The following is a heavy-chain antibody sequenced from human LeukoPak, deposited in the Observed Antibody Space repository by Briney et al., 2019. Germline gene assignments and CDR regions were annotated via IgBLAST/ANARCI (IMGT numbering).Heavy chain of an antibody. D-gene: IGHD6-13*01. CDR2: IYYSGST. CDR3: ARHSDGAAGGGYFDY. Sequence: SETLSLTCTVSGGSISSYYWSWIRQPPGKGLEWIGYIYYSGSTNYNPSLKSRVTISVDTSKNQFSLKLSSVTAADTAVYYCARHSDGAAGGGYFDYWGQGTLVTVSS. J-gene: IGHJ4*02. V-gene: IGHV4-59*08. CDR1: GGSISSYY.